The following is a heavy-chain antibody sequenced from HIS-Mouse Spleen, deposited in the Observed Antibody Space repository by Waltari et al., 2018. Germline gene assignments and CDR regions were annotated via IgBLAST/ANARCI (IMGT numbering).Heavy chain of an antibody. V-gene: IGHV4-39*07. J-gene: IGHJ2*01. Sequence: QLQLQESGPGLVKPSETLSLPCTVSGGSISSSSYYWGCIRQPPGKGLEWIGSIYYSGSTYYNPSLKSRVTISVDTSKNQFSLKLSSVTAADTAVYYCAREIPYSSSWYDWYFDLWGRGTLVTVSS. CDR3: AREIPYSSSWYDWYFDL. D-gene: IGHD6-13*01. CDR2: IYYSGST. CDR1: GGSISSSSYY.